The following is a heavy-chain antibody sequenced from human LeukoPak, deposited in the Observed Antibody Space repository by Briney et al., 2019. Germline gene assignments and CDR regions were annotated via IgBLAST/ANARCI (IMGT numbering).Heavy chain of an antibody. V-gene: IGHV4-31*03. CDR1: GGSISSGGYY. Sequence: PSQTLSLTCTVSGGSISSGGYYWSWIRQHPGKGLEWIGYIYYSGSTYYNPSLKSRVTISVDTPKNQFSLKLSSVTAADTAVYYCARAPRDDLGSLDYWGQGTLVTVSS. CDR3: ARAPRDDLGSLDY. J-gene: IGHJ4*02. D-gene: IGHD3/OR15-3a*01. CDR2: IYYSGST.